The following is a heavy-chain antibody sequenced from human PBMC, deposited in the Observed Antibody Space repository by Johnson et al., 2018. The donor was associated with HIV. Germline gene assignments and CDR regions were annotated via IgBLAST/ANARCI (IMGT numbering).Heavy chain of an antibody. CDR3: AKVGTGYTSSSVGAFDI. CDR1: GFTFSSYA. V-gene: IGHV3-23*04. J-gene: IGHJ3*02. CDR2: ISGSGGST. D-gene: IGHD6-19*01. Sequence: VQLVESGGGLVQPGGSLRLSCAASGFTFSSYAMSWVRQAPGKGLEWVSAISGSGGSTYYADSVTGRFTISRDNSKNTLYLQMNSLRAEDTAVYYCAKVGTGYTSSSVGAFDIWGQGTMVTVSS.